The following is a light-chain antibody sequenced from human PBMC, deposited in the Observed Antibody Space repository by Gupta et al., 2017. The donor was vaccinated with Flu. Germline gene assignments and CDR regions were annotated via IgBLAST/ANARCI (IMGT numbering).Light chain of an antibody. Sequence: SSDIGFYNYVSGYQQPPGKAHKLMIYDVNSRPWELSNRFSGSKSGNTASLTISGLQVEDEADYYCSSYTGSSNVLFGGGTKLAVL. V-gene: IGLV2-14*03. CDR1: SSDIGFYNY. J-gene: IGLJ2*01. CDR3: SSYTGSSNVL. CDR2: DVN.